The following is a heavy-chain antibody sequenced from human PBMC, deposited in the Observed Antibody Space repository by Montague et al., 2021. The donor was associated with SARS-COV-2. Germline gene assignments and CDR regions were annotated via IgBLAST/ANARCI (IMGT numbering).Heavy chain of an antibody. D-gene: IGHD1-26*01. V-gene: IGHV2-70*11. CDR2: IDWDDDK. CDR3: ARSGQPAGNYAPLYFYCLDV. J-gene: IGHJ6*02. Sequence: VKPTQTLTLTCTFSGFSLTTSAMCVSWIRQPPGKAPEWLARIDWDDDKHYNASLKTRLTISKDTSRNHVVLTMTNMDPVDTGTDYCARSGQPAGNYAPLYFYCLDVWGRGTTVTVSS. CDR1: GFSLTTSAMC.